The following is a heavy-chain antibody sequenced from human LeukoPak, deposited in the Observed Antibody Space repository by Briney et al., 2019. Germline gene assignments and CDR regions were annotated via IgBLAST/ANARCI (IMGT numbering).Heavy chain of an antibody. J-gene: IGHJ4*02. CDR1: GFTFSSYA. Sequence: GGSLGLSCAASGFTFSSYAMSWVRQAPGKGLEWVSAISGSGGSTYYADSVKGRFTISRDNSKNTLYLQMNSLRAEDTAVYYCAKDEVPYGSGSPDYWGQGTLVTVSS. V-gene: IGHV3-23*01. CDR3: AKDEVPYGSGSPDY. D-gene: IGHD3-10*01. CDR2: ISGSGGST.